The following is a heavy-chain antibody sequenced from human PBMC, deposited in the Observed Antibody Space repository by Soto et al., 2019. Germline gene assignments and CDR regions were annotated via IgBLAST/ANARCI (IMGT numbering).Heavy chain of an antibody. V-gene: IGHV3-23*01. D-gene: IGHD3-16*02. J-gene: IGHJ4*02. CDR2: ISGSGGST. Sequence: GGSLRLSCAASGFTFSSYAMSWVRQAPGKGLEWVSAISGSGGSTYYADSVKGRFTISRDNSKNTLYLQMNSLRAEDTAVYYCAKDAYYDYIWGSYRYPGIDYWGQGTRVTVSS. CDR3: AKDAYYDYIWGSYRYPGIDY. CDR1: GFTFSSYA.